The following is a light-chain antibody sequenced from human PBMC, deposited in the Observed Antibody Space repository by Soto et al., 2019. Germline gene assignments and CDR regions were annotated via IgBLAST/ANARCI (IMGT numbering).Light chain of an antibody. CDR2: GES. J-gene: IGKJ1*01. CDR3: QQYNNWWT. Sequence: EIVLTQSPATLSLSPGERATLSCRASQSVSSSLAWYQQKPGQDPRXLIYGESTRATGVPARFSGSGSGTEFTLTISSLQSEDFAVYYCQQYNNWWTFGQGTKVDIK. V-gene: IGKV3-15*01. CDR1: QSVSSS.